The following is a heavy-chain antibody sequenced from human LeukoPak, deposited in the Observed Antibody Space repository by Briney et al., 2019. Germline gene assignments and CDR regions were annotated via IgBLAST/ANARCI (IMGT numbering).Heavy chain of an antibody. D-gene: IGHD3-22*01. V-gene: IGHV1-18*01. CDR1: GYTFTSYG. Sequence: ASVKVSCKASGYTFTSYGISWVRQAPGQGLGWMGWISAYNGNTNYAQKLQGRVTMTTDTSTSTAYMELSSLRSEDTAVYYCAREGYYDSSGYIWGQGTMVTVSS. CDR3: AREGYYDSSGYI. CDR2: ISAYNGNT. J-gene: IGHJ3*02.